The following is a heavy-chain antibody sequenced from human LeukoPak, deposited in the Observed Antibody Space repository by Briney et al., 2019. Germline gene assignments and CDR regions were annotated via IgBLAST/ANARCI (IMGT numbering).Heavy chain of an antibody. CDR3: ARHLRYFDWLSTFDP. D-gene: IGHD3-9*01. CDR2: IYYSGST. J-gene: IGHJ5*02. V-gene: IGHV4-39*01. Sequence: SETLSLTCTVSGGSIRSSSYYWGWISHPPGNGQEWIMSIYYSGSTYYNPSLKSRVTISVDTSKNQFSLKLSSVTAADTAVYYCARHLRYFDWLSTFDPWGQGALVTVSS. CDR1: GGSIRSSSYY.